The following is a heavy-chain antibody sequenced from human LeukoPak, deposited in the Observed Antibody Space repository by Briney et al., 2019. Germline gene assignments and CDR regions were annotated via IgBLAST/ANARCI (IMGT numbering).Heavy chain of an antibody. CDR1: GFTFSSYS. J-gene: IGHJ6*04. V-gene: IGHV3-21*01. CDR3: ARDRNCSSTSCDYYYYGMDV. CDR2: ISSSSSYI. Sequence: PGGSLRLSCAASGFTFSSYSMNWVRQAPGKGLEWVSSISSSSSYIYYADSVKGRFTISRDNAKNSLYLQMNSLRAEDTAVYYCARDRNCSSTSCDYYYYGMDVWGKGTTVTVSS. D-gene: IGHD2-2*01.